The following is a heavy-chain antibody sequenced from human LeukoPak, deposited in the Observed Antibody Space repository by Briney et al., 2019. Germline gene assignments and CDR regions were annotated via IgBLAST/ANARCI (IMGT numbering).Heavy chain of an antibody. V-gene: IGHV4-4*07. CDR2: IYSSGYT. CDR1: GGSIRSYY. CDR3: ARGEHSADY. D-gene: IGHD1/OR15-1a*01. J-gene: IGHJ4*02. Sequence: PSETLSLTCTVSGGSIRSYYWNWIRKPAGKGLEWIGRIYSSGYTNYNPSLKNRVSMSVDTSKNQFSLKLTSLTAADTAVSYCARGEHSADYWGPGALVTVSS.